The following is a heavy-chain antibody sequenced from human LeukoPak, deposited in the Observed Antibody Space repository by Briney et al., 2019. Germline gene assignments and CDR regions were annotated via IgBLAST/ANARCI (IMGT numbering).Heavy chain of an antibody. J-gene: IGHJ4*02. CDR2: IRSKAYGGTT. CDR3: TTVSLTNRKDSSSLGY. Sequence: GGSLRLSCTASGFTFGDYAMSWVRQAPGKGLEWVGFIRSKAYGGTTEYAASVKGRFTISRDDSKSIAYLQMNSLKTEDTAVYYCTTVSLTNRKDSSSLGYWGQGTLVTVSS. D-gene: IGHD6-6*01. V-gene: IGHV3-49*04. CDR1: GFTFGDYA.